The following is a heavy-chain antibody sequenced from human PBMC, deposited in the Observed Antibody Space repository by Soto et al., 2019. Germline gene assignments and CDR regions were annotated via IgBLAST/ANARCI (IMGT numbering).Heavy chain of an antibody. CDR3: ARGLGGTPGDG. J-gene: IGHJ6*02. CDR2: INHGGGT. Sequence: PSETLSLTCGVYGGSFSGYYWSWIRQPPGKGLEWIGEINHGGGTNYNPSLKSRVTISLDTSKNQFYLNVRSVTAADTAVYYCARGLGGTPGDGRGQGTTVTVSS. CDR1: GGSFSGYY. V-gene: IGHV4-34*01.